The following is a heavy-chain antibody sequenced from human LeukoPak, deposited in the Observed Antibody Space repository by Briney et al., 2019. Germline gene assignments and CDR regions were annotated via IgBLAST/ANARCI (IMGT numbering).Heavy chain of an antibody. CDR3: ASSSNRYSTPHYYFDF. CDR1: GVSFSNSRYY. D-gene: IGHD1-14*01. J-gene: IGHJ4*02. CDR2: LYSSGNT. V-gene: IGHV4-39*01. Sequence: PSETLSLTCTVSGVSFSNSRYYWGWVRQPPGKGLEWIGSLYSSGNTFFNPSLKSRVTISVDTSKNRFSLKLSSVTAADTAVYYCASSSNRYSTPHYYFDFWGQGTLVTVSS.